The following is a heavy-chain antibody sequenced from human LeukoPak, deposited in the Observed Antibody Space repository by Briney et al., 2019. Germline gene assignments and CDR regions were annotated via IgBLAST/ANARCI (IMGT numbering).Heavy chain of an antibody. V-gene: IGHV4-39*07. Sequence: SETLSLTCTVSGGSINSSSYYWGWTRQPPGRGLEWNASSYYSGSSYYNPSLKSRLTISVDTSKNQFSLKLSSVTAADTAVYYCARFFPGYSSFFDYWGQGTLVTVSS. CDR3: ARFFPGYSSFFDY. J-gene: IGHJ4*02. CDR1: GGSINSSSYY. CDR2: SYYSGSS. D-gene: IGHD6-13*01.